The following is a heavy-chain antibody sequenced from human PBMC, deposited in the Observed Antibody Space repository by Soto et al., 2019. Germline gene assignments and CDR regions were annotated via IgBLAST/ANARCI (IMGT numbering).Heavy chain of an antibody. CDR3: TTGLFDSGGCDY. Sequence: EVLLVESGGGLVKPGGSLRLSCAASGFTFSSAWMNWVRQAPGQGLEWVGRIRSKAHGGTTDYAAPVKGRFTISRDDSKNTLYLQMNSLKTEDTALYYCTTGLFDSGGCDYWGQATLVTVSS. D-gene: IGHD2-15*01. J-gene: IGHJ4*02. CDR2: IRSKAHGGTT. CDR1: GFTFSSAW. V-gene: IGHV3-15*07.